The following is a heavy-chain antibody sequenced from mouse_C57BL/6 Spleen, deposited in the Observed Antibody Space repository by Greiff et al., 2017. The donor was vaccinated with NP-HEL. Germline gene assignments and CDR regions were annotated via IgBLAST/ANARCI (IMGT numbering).Heavy chain of an antibody. CDR1: GFTFSSYG. J-gene: IGHJ1*03. V-gene: IGHV5-6*01. Sequence: EVQGVESGGDLVKPGGSLKLSCAASGFTFSSYGMSWVRQTPDKRLEWVATISSGGSYTYYPDSVKGRFTISRDNAKNTLYLQMSSLKSEDTAMYYCARHTGGSSGYFDVWGTGTTVTVSS. D-gene: IGHD1-1*01. CDR3: ARHTGGSSGYFDV. CDR2: ISSGGSYT.